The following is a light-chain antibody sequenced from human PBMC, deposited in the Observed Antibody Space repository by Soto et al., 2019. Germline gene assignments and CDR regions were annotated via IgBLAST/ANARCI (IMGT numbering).Light chain of an antibody. J-gene: IGLJ1*01. CDR2: DVS. Sequence: QSALTQPASVSGSPGQSIIISCTGTNSDVGAYNYVSWYQQHPGKAPKVLLYDVSNRPSGVSNRFSGSKSGNTASLTISGLQAEDEADYYCISYTSGTTPYVFGTGTKLTVL. CDR3: ISYTSGTTPYV. V-gene: IGLV2-14*03. CDR1: NSDVGAYNY.